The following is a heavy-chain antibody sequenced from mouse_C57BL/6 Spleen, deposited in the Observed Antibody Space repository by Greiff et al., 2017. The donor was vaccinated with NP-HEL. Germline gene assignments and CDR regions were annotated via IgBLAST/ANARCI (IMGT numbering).Heavy chain of an antibody. D-gene: IGHD4-1*01. CDR3: ARDLGLYAMDY. V-gene: IGHV5-4*01. Sequence: EVQLQESGGGLVKPGGSLKLSCAASGFTFSSYAMSWVRQTPEKRLEWVATISDGGSYTYYPDNVKGRFTISRDNAKNNLYLQMSHLKSEDTAMYYCARDLGLYAMDYWGQGTSVTVSS. CDR2: ISDGGSYT. CDR1: GFTFSSYA. J-gene: IGHJ4*01.